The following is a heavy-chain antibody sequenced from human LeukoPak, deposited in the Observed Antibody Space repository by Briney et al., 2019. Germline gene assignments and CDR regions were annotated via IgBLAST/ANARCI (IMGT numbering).Heavy chain of an antibody. CDR1: GYTFTGYY. V-gene: IGHV1-2*02. CDR2: INPNSGGT. J-gene: IGHJ4*02. Sequence: GASVKVSCKASGYTFTGYYMHWVRQAPGQGLEWMGWINPNSGGTNYAQKFQGRVTMTRDTSISTAYMELSRLRSDDTAVYCCARGGRSRITMIVVVTTKYYFDYWGQGTLVTVSS. CDR3: ARGGRSRITMIVVVTTKYYFDY. D-gene: IGHD3-22*01.